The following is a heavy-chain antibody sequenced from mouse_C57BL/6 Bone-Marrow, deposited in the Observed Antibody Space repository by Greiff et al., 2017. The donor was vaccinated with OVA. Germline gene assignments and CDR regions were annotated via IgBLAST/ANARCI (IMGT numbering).Heavy chain of an antibody. CDR1: GYAFSSSW. Sequence: QVQLQQSGPELVKPGASVKISCKASGYAFSSSWMNWVKQRPGKGLEWIGRIYPGDGDTNYNGKFKGKATLTADKSSSTAYMQLSSLTSEDSAVYVCARWGGSSYWYFDVWGTGTTVTVSS. V-gene: IGHV1-82*01. J-gene: IGHJ1*03. D-gene: IGHD1-1*01. CDR3: ARWGGSSYWYFDV. CDR2: IYPGDGDT.